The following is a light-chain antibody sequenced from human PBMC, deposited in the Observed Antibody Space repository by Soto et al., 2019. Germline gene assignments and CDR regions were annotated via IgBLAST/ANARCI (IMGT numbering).Light chain of an antibody. CDR3: HQYNSWLT. Sequence: EIVLTQSPATLSVSPGERATLSCRASQNVRYNLAWYQQKPGQAPRLLIYGASTRAIDIPPRFSGSGYGTEFTLTINSLHSEVFAVYYCHQYNSWLTFRQGTKLEIK. V-gene: IGKV3-15*01. CDR2: GAS. CDR1: QNVRYN. J-gene: IGKJ2*01.